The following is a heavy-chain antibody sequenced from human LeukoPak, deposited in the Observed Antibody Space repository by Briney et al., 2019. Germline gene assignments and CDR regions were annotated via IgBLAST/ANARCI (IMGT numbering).Heavy chain of an antibody. D-gene: IGHD3-22*01. Sequence: PEGSLRLSCAASGFTFDDYAMHWVRQAPGKGLEWVSGISWNSGSIGYADSVKGRFTISRDNAKNSLYLQMNSLRAEDTALYYCAKDGDSSGSTLEYFWHWGQGTLVTVSS. CDR2: ISWNSGSI. J-gene: IGHJ1*01. CDR1: GFTFDDYA. CDR3: AKDGDSSGSTLEYFWH. V-gene: IGHV3-9*01.